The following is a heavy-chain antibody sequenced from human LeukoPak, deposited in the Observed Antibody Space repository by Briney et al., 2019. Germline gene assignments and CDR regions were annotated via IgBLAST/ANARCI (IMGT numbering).Heavy chain of an antibody. D-gene: IGHD3-22*01. J-gene: IGHJ4*02. CDR3: ARLYCYDSSGYTDLLRNPYFDY. CDR2: INHSGST. Sequence: SETLSLTCAVYGGSFSGYYWSWIRQPPGKGLEWIGEINHSGSTNYNPSLKSRVTISVDTSKNQFSLKLSSVTAADTAVYYCARLYCYDSSGYTDLLRNPYFDYWGQGTLVTVSS. V-gene: IGHV4-34*01. CDR1: GGSFSGYY.